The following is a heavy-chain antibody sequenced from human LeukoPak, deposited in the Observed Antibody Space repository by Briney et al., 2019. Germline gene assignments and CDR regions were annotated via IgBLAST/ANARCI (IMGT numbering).Heavy chain of an antibody. CDR1: GGSISSGGYY. D-gene: IGHD2-15*01. J-gene: IGHJ5*02. CDR2: IYYSGST. V-gene: IGHV4-31*03. CDR3: AGEACSGGSCYSGYWFDP. Sequence: PSETLSLTCTVSGGSISSGGYYWSWIRQHPGKGLEWIGYIYYSGSTYYNPSLKSRVTISVDTSKNRFSLKLSSVTAADTAVYYCAGEACSGGSCYSGYWFDPWGQGTLVTVSS.